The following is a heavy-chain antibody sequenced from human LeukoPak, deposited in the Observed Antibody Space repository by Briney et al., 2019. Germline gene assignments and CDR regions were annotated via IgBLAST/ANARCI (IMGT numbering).Heavy chain of an antibody. CDR1: GFTFNSHW. CDR2: ISSDGTTT. V-gene: IGHV3-74*01. D-gene: IGHD2-8*01. Sequence: GGSLRLSCAASGFTFNSHWMHWVRQAPGKGLVWVSRISSDGTTTNYADSVKGRFTISRDNAKNTLYLQMNSLTAEDTAIYYCSRALGQWPYWFDPWGQGTLVTVSS. CDR3: SRALGQWPYWFDP. J-gene: IGHJ5*02.